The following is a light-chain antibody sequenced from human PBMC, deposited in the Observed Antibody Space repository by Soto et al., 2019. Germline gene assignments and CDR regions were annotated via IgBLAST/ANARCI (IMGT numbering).Light chain of an antibody. V-gene: IGLV1-40*01. CDR2: GNS. J-gene: IGLJ2*01. CDR1: SSNIGAGYD. Sequence: QSVLTQPPSVSGAPGQRVTISCTGSSSNIGAGYDVHWYQQLPGTAPKLLIYGNSNRPSGVPDRFSCSKSGTSASLAITGLQAEDEADYYCQSYDSSLSGSIFGGGTKL. CDR3: QSYDSSLSGSI.